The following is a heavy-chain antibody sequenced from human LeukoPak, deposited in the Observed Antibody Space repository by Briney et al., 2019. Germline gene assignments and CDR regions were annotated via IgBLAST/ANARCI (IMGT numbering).Heavy chain of an antibody. CDR1: GFTFSSYW. J-gene: IGHJ4*02. Sequence: GGSLRLSCAASGFTFSSYWMSWVRQAPGKGLEWVANIKQDGSEKYYVDSVKGRFTISRDNAKNSLYLQMNSLRAEDTAVYYCAILPRYCSSTSCPFDYWGQGTLVTVSS. CDR3: AILPRYCSSTSCPFDY. V-gene: IGHV3-7*01. D-gene: IGHD2-2*01. CDR2: IKQDGSEK.